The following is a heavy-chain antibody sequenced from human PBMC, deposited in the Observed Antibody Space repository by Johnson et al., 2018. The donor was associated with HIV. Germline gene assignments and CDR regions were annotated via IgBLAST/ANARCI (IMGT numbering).Heavy chain of an antibody. Sequence: QVQLVESGGGLIQPGGSLRLSCAASGLTVSINYMSWVRQPPGKGLEWVAVILYRGSNKYYADSVKGRFTISRDNSKNTLYLQMNSLRAEDTAVYYCARSGGYPNAVDMWGQGTLVTVPA. J-gene: IGHJ3*02. CDR2: ILYRGSNK. CDR1: GLTVSINY. V-gene: IGHV3-30*03. CDR3: ARSGGYPNAVDM. D-gene: IGHD6-13*01.